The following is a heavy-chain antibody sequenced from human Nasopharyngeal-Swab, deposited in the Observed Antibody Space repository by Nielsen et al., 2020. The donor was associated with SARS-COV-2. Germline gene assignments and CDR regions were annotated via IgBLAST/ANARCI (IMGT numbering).Heavy chain of an antibody. CDR2: INPNSGGT. Sequence: ASVKVSCKASGYTFTGYYMHWVRQAPGQGLEWMGRINPNSGGTNYAQKFQGRVTMTRDTSISTAYMELNSLRAEDTAVYYCARAEVAGTWTALGAYYYYGMDVWGQGTTVTVSS. V-gene: IGHV1-2*06. J-gene: IGHJ6*02. CDR1: GYTFTGYY. D-gene: IGHD6-19*01. CDR3: ARAEVAGTWTALGAYYYYGMDV.